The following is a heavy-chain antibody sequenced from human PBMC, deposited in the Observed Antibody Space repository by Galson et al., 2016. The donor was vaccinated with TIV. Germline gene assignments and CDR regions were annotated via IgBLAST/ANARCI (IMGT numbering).Heavy chain of an antibody. Sequence: LEWIGSIDHSGTTYSNPSLKSRLTMSVDTSKNQFSLKLSSVTAADTAVYYCIREGSTVTMHHYFGMDVWGQGTSVTVSS. D-gene: IGHD4-17*01. CDR3: IREGSTVTMHHYFGMDV. V-gene: IGHV4-38-2*02. J-gene: IGHJ6*02. CDR2: IDHSGTT.